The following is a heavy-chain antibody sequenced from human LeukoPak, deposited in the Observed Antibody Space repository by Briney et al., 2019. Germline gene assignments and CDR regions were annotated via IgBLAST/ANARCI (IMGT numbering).Heavy chain of an antibody. CDR3: ARESSGVLGFDS. J-gene: IGHJ4*02. Sequence: GGSLRLSCEASGFTFSDYSMNWVRQAPRKGLEWISYISSSSSIIYNADSVKGRFTISRDNVKNSLYLQMNSLRDEDTAMYYCARESSGVLGFDSWGQGTLVTVSS. D-gene: IGHD3-10*01. V-gene: IGHV3-48*02. CDR2: ISSSSSII. CDR1: GFTFSDYS.